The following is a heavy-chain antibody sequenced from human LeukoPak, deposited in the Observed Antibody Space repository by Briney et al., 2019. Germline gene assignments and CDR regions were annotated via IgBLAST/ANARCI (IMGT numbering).Heavy chain of an antibody. V-gene: IGHV1-18*01. Sequence: GASVKVSCKASGYTFTSYGISWVRQAPGQGLEWMGWISAYNGNTNYAQKLQGRVTMTTDTSTSTAYMELRSLRSDDTAVYYCARDYYYDSSGYYYRPDAFDIWGQGTMVTVSS. D-gene: IGHD3-22*01. CDR2: ISAYNGNT. CDR3: ARDYYYDSSGYYYRPDAFDI. J-gene: IGHJ3*02. CDR1: GYTFTSYG.